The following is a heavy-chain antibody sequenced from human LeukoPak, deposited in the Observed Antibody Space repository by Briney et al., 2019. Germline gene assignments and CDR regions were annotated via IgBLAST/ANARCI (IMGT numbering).Heavy chain of an antibody. CDR3: ATDLSSKYSSGAFNWFDP. J-gene: IGHJ5*02. CDR2: FDPEDGET. CDR1: GYTLTELS. Sequence: ASVKVSCKVSGYTLTELSMHWVRQAPGKGLEWMGGFDPEDGETIYAQKFQGRVTMTEDTSTDTAYMELSSLRSEDTAVYYCATDLSSKYSSGAFNWFDPWGQGTLVTVSS. D-gene: IGHD6-19*01. V-gene: IGHV1-24*01.